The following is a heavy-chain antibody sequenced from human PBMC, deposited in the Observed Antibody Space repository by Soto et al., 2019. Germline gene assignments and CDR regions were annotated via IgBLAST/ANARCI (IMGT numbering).Heavy chain of an antibody. CDR2: IDPSDSYT. D-gene: IGHD5-18*01. J-gene: IGHJ4*02. Sequence: GESLKISCKGSGYSLTSFWISWVRQMPGKGLEWMGRIDPSDSYTNYSPSFQGHVTISADKSISTAYLQWSSLKASDTAMYYCARHLDTAMADFDYWGQGTLVTVSS. V-gene: IGHV5-10-1*01. CDR3: ARHLDTAMADFDY. CDR1: GYSLTSFW.